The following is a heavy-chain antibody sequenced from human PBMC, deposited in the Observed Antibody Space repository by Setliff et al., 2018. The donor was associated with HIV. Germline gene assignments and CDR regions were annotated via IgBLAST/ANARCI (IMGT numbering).Heavy chain of an antibody. D-gene: IGHD3-3*01. CDR3: LKGVVATFFYYMDV. J-gene: IGHJ6*03. V-gene: IGHV3-33*07. CDR2: IWYDGTKA. CDR1: GFDFRHTA. Sequence: LSLSCEASGFDFRHTAMYWVRQSPGNGLGWVGGIWYDGTKAEYLDSVRGRFTISRDNSERTVYLEMNGVRVEDTAVYYCLKGVVATFFYYMDVWGKGTTVTVSS.